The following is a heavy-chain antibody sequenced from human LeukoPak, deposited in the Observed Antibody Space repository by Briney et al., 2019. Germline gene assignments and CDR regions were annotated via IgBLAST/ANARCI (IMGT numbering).Heavy chain of an antibody. V-gene: IGHV3-48*03. J-gene: IGHJ3*01. CDR1: GFTFSSYD. CDR3: AREGSVVMTYAFDV. CDR2: ISSGYTGDTTI. Sequence: GGSLRLSCAASGFTFSSYDMTWVRQAPGKGLEWVSFISSGYTGDTTIYYADSVKGRFTISRDNAKNSLYLQMNSLRAEDTAIYYCAREGSVVMTYAFDVWGQGTMVTVSS. D-gene: IGHD2-15*01.